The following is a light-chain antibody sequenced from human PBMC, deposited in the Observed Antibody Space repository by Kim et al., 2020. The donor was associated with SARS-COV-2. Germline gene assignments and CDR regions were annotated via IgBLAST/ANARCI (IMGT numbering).Light chain of an antibody. V-gene: IGLV2-18*02. CDR2: EVS. Sequence: GQSVTISCIGTSSDVGSYNRGSRYQQDPGTAPKFIRYEVSNRPSGVPDRFSGSKSGNTASLTGSGLQAEDEADYYCCAYAGNCSSVFGGGTQLTVL. CDR1: SSDVGSYNR. J-gene: IGLJ3*02. CDR3: CAYAGNCSSV.